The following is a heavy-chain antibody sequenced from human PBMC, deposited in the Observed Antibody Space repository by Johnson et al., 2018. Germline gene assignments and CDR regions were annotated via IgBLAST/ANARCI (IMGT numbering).Heavy chain of an antibody. D-gene: IGHD4-11*01. J-gene: IGHJ6*03. Sequence: VQLLETGGGVVQPGRSLRLSCAASAFTFSSYGMHWVRQAPGKGLEWVAVISYDGSNKYYADSVKGRFTISRDNSKNTLYLQMNSLRAEDTAVYYCAATDPYYYYYMGVWGKGTTVTVSS. CDR2: ISYDGSNK. CDR3: AATDPYYYYYMGV. V-gene: IGHV3-30*03. CDR1: AFTFSSYG.